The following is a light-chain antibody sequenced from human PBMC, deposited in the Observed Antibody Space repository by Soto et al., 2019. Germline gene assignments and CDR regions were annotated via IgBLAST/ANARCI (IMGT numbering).Light chain of an antibody. CDR3: SSYTSGSTWV. CDR2: EVS. V-gene: IGLV2-14*01. CDR1: SSDVGAYNY. Sequence: QSALTQPASVSGSPGQPITISCTGTSSDVGAYNYVSWYQQHPGKAPKLMIYEVSNRPSWVSNRFSGSKSGNTAYLTISGLQAEDEGDYYCSSYTSGSTWVFGGGTKLTVL. J-gene: IGLJ3*02.